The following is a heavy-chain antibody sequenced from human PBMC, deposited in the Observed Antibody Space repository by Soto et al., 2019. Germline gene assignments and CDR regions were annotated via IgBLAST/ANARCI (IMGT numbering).Heavy chain of an antibody. V-gene: IGHV4-59*08. CDR1: GRSFTYYY. D-gene: IGHD4-17*01. Sequence: PSETLSLTCTVSGRSFTYYYWNWIRQPPGKGLEWIGYIYYSGSTNYNPSFKSRVTISLDTSKTQFSLKLSSVTAADTAVYYCARRDYGNGAAHFDFWGQGTLVTVSS. CDR2: IYYSGST. J-gene: IGHJ4*02. CDR3: ARRDYGNGAAHFDF.